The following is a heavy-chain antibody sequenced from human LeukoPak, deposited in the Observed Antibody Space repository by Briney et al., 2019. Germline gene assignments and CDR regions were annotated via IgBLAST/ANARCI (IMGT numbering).Heavy chain of an antibody. Sequence: GASVKVSCKASGGTFSSYAISWVRQAPGQGLEWMGGIIPIFGTANYAQKFQGRVTMTRDTSTSTVYMELSSLRSEDTAVYYCARENEKRYNTGPNWFDPWGQGTLVTVSS. CDR2: IIPIFGTA. D-gene: IGHD1-1*01. V-gene: IGHV1-69*05. CDR3: ARENEKRYNTGPNWFDP. CDR1: GGTFSSYA. J-gene: IGHJ5*02.